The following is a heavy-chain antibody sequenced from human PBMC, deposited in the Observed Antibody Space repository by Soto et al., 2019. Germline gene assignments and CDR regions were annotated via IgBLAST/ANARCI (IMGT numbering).Heavy chain of an antibody. J-gene: IGHJ4*02. CDR2: ISYDGTTQ. D-gene: IGHD3-22*01. CDR3: AKCEDDSSAYFCYLDY. V-gene: IGHV3-30*18. Sequence: SLRLSCPDSGFPFCDYGMHWVRQAPGKGPEWLAVISYDGTTQHYADSMNGRFTISRDNFKNTLHLQINRPRGEETAVYYCAKCEDDSSAYFCYLDYWGQGTMVTVSS. CDR1: GFPFCDYG.